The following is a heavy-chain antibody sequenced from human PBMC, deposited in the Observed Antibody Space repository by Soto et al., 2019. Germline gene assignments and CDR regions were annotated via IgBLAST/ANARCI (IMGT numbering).Heavy chain of an antibody. V-gene: IGHV6-1*01. J-gene: IGHJ6*02. CDR2: TYYRSKWYN. CDR3: ARDCTNGVCYPSYHYGMDV. Sequence: PSQTLSLTCAISGDSVSSNSAAWNWIRQSPSRGLEWLGRTYYRSKWYNDYAVSVKSRITINPDTSKNQFSLQLNSVTPEDTVVYYCARDCTNGVCYPSYHYGMDVWGQGTTVTVSS. D-gene: IGHD2-8*01. CDR1: GDSVSSNSAA.